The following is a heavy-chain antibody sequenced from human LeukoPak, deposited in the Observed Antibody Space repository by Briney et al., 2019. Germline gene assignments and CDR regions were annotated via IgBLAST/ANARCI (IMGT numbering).Heavy chain of an antibody. D-gene: IGHD5-12*01. CDR1: GWSFSGYY. CDR2: INHSGAA. V-gene: IGHV4-34*01. Sequence: AETLSLTCIVYGWSFSGYYLSWVRQPPAKGLEWIWEINHSGAANYNPALKSRFTLSVDTSKNQSSLKLTSLTAADTAVSFRERGRHWWLSYQSCMDVWGNGNPVTVSP. CDR3: ERGRHWWLSYQSCMDV. J-gene: IGHJ6*04.